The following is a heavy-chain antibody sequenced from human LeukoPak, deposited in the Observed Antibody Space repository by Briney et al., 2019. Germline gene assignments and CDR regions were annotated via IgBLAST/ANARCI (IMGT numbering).Heavy chain of an antibody. D-gene: IGHD2-2*01. Sequence: GGSLRLSCSASGFTFKSYLMAWVRQAPGKGLEWISGISGNGVLTYYADSVKGRFTVSRDNSQNILHLQLNNVRAEDSAIYYCAKGGPYARFDPWGQGTLVTVSS. CDR3: AKGGPYARFDP. V-gene: IGHV3-23*01. J-gene: IGHJ5*02. CDR1: GFTFKSYL. CDR2: ISGNGVLT.